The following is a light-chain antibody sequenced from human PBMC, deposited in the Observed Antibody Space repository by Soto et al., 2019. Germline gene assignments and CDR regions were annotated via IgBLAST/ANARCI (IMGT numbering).Light chain of an antibody. V-gene: IGKV3-15*01. CDR1: QSINAH. CDR3: QQYNTWLWT. Sequence: EVVMTQSPATLSVSPGERVTLSCRASQSINAHLAWYHQKPVQAPTLLIHGASTRATGIPARFSGSGFGTEFILTISSLQSEDFAVYYCQQYNTWLWTFGHGTKVEIQ. CDR2: GAS. J-gene: IGKJ1*01.